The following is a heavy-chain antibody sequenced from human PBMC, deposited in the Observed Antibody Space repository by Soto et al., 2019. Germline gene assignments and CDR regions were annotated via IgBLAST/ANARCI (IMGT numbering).Heavy chain of an antibody. CDR3: AGSSWGYDVFDY. Sequence: GGSLRLSCAASGFTFSSYCMNWVRQAPGKGLEWVSSISSSSSYIYYADTVKGRFTISRDNAKNSLYLQMNSLRSDVTVVYCCAGSSWGYDVFDYWGQGTLVTVSS. CDR1: GFTFSSYC. CDR2: ISSSSSYI. V-gene: IGHV3-21*04. J-gene: IGHJ4*02. D-gene: IGHD5-12*01.